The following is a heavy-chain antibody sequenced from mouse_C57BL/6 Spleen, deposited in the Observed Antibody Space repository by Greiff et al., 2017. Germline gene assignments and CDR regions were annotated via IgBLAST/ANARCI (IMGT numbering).Heavy chain of an antibody. CDR1: GYTFTDYN. CDR2: INPNNGGT. CDR3: AREGQDDYFAY. Sequence: EVQLQQSGPELVKPGASVKIPCKASGYTFTDYNMDWVKQSHGKSLEWIGDINPNNGGTIYNQKFKGKATLTVDKSSSTAYMELRSLTSEDTAVYYCAREGQDDYFAYWGQGTLVTVSA. V-gene: IGHV1-18*01. J-gene: IGHJ3*01. D-gene: IGHD2-4*01.